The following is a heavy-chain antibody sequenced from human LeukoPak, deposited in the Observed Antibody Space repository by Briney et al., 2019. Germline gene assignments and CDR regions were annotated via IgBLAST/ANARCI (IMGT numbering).Heavy chain of an antibody. CDR2: IIPIFGTA. CDR1: GGTFSSYA. J-gene: IGHJ3*02. Sequence: GASVKVSCKASGGTFSSYAISWVRQAPGQGLEWMGGIIPIFGTANYAQKFQGRVTITADESTSTAYMELSSLRSEDTALYYCASHSSGYSLGSAFDIWGQGTMVTVSS. V-gene: IGHV1-69*13. CDR3: ASHSSGYSLGSAFDI. D-gene: IGHD3-22*01.